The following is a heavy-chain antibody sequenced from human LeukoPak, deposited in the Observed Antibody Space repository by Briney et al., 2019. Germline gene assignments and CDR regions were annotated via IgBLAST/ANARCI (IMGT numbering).Heavy chain of an antibody. CDR3: AKKDMVVVPAAHDAFDI. D-gene: IGHD2-2*01. V-gene: IGHV3-21*01. CDR2: ISSSSSYI. CDR1: GFTFSSYS. Sequence: PGGSLRLSCAASGFTFSSYSMDWVRQAPGKGLEWVSSISSSSSYIYYADSVKGRFTISRDNSKNTLYLQMNSLRAEDTAVYYCAKKDMVVVPAAHDAFDIWGQGTMVTVSS. J-gene: IGHJ3*02.